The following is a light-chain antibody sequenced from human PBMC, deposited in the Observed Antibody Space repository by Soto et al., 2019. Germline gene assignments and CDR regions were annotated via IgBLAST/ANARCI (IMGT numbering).Light chain of an antibody. J-gene: IGLJ2*01. CDR2: DVS. CDR1: SSDVGGYNY. CDR3: CSNAGSYEV. Sequence: QPALTQPRSVSGSPGQSVTISCTGTSSDVGGYNYVSWYQQHPGKAPKGMIYDVSERPSGVPDRFSGSKSGNTASLTISGLQAEDEADYYCCSNAGSYEVFGGGTKLTVL. V-gene: IGLV2-11*01.